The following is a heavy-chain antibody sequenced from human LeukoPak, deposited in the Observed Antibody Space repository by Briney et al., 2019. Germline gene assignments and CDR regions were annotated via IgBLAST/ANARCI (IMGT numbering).Heavy chain of an antibody. CDR2: ISYDGSNK. V-gene: IGHV3-30*03. D-gene: IGHD1-26*01. CDR3: ARGAFSGSYPTSYFDY. Sequence: PGGSLRLFCAASGFAFSSCAVLWVRQAPGTGLESVALISYDGSNKYDADSVKGRFTISRDNSKNTLYLQMNSLRGDDTAVYFCARGAFSGSYPTSYFDYWGQGTLVTVSS. J-gene: IGHJ4*02. CDR1: GFAFSSCA.